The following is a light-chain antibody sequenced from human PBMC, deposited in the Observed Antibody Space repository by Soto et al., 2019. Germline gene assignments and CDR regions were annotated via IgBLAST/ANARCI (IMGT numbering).Light chain of an antibody. Sequence: QSVLTQPPSASGTPGQSITSSCSGISSNIGNDFVYWYQQLPGTAPKLLIYHDNHRPSGVPDRFSGSKSGTSASLVIAGLRSEDEADYYCASWDDSLRGYVFGTGTKVTVL. CDR1: SSNIGNDF. J-gene: IGLJ1*01. CDR3: ASWDDSLRGYV. V-gene: IGLV1-47*02. CDR2: HDN.